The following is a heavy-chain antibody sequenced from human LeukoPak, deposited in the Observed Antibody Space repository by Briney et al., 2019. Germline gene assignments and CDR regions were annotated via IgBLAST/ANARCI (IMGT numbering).Heavy chain of an antibody. J-gene: IGHJ5*02. V-gene: IGHV4-61*01. CDR1: RGSVRSGSYY. Sequence: SETLSLTCTVSRGSVRSGSYYWSWIRQPPGKGLEWIGYIYYSGSTNYNPSLKSRVTISVDTSKNQFSLKLSSVTAADTAVYYCARGLQSWFDPWGQGTLVTVSS. CDR2: IYYSGST. CDR3: ARGLQSWFDP.